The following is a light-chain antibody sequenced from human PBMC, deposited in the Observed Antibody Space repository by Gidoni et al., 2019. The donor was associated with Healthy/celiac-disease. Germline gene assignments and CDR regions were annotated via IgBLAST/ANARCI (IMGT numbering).Light chain of an antibody. V-gene: IGKV1-39*01. Sequence: DIQMTQSPSSLSASVGDRVTITRRESQRISSYLNWYQQKPGKAPKLLIYAASSWQSGVPSRFSGSGSGTDFTLTISSLQHEDFATYDCQQSYSTPRTFGKGTKVEIK. J-gene: IGKJ1*01. CDR2: AAS. CDR1: QRISSY. CDR3: QQSYSTPRT.